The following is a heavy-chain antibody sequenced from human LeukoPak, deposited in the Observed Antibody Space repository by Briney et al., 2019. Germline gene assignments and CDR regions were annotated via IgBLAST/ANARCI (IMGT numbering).Heavy chain of an antibody. D-gene: IGHD3-22*01. J-gene: IGHJ4*02. CDR2: IYTSGST. CDR1: GGSISSYY. Sequence: SETLSLTCTVSGGSISSYYWSWIRQPAGKGLEWIGRIYTSGSTNYNPSLKSRVTMSVDTSKNQFSLKLSSVTAADTAVYYCAREVSFYYDSSGYPSDYWGQGTLVTVSS. CDR3: AREVSFYYDSSGYPSDY. V-gene: IGHV4-4*07.